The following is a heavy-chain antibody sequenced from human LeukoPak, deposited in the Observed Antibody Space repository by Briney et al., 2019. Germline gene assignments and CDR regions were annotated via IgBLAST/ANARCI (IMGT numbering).Heavy chain of an antibody. J-gene: IGHJ3*02. D-gene: IGHD5-18*01. V-gene: IGHV3-23*01. CDR2: IGPDDAT. CDR1: GFSLSGNA. CDR3: AKGNLQLGQDACDI. Sequence: GGSLRLSCAASGFSLSGNAASWVRQAPGKRPEWVAGIGPDDATFYPATVRGRFTISRDTSQNTMYLQMNSLRAEDTALYYCAKGNLQLGQDACDIWGQGIMVTVSS.